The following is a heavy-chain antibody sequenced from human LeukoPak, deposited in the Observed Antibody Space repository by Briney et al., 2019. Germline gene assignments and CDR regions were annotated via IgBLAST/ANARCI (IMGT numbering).Heavy chain of an antibody. V-gene: IGHV4-39*01. CDR2: AYYSGTT. Sequence: PSETLSLTCTVSGGSIRSSYYYWGWIRQPPGKGLEWIGGAYYSGTTYYSPSLKSRVTISVDTSRNHFSLNLNSVTAADTAVYYCARHSSSAWYYYFDYWGQGSFVTVSS. J-gene: IGHJ4*02. CDR1: GGSIRSSYYY. D-gene: IGHD6-19*01. CDR3: ARHSSSAWYYYFDY.